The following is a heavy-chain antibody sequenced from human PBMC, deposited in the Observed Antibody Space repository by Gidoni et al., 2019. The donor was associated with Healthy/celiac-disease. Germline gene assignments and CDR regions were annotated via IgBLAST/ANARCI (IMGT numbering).Heavy chain of an antibody. CDR2: INHSGST. CDR1: GGSFSGYY. J-gene: IGHJ4*02. CDR3: ARGNRDGDYAGGVYYFDY. Sequence: QVQLQQWGAGLFKPSETLSLTCAVYGGSFSGYYWSWIRQPPGKGLEWIGEINHSGSTNYNPSLKSRVTISVDTSKNQFSLKLSSVTAADTAVYYCARGNRDGDYAGGVYYFDYWGQGTLVTVSS. V-gene: IGHV4-34*01. D-gene: IGHD4-17*01.